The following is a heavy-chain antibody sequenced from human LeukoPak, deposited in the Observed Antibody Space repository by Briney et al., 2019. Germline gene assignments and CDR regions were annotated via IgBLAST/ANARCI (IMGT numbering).Heavy chain of an antibody. J-gene: IGHJ3*02. CDR1: GFTVSSNY. CDR2: IYSGGST. D-gene: IGHD2-2*01. V-gene: IGHV3-53*01. Sequence: GGSLRLSCAASGFTVSSNYMSWVRQAPGKGLEWVSVIYSGGSTYYADSVKGRFTISRDNPKNTLYLQMNSLRAEDTAVYYCAREGYCSSTSSQRYGDAFDIWGQGTMVTVSS. CDR3: AREGYCSSTSSQRYGDAFDI.